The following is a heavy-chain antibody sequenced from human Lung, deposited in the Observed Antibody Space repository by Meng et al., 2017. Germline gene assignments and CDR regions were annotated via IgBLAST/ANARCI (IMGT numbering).Heavy chain of an antibody. CDR1: GGSISSGGYY. D-gene: IGHD3-22*01. J-gene: IGHJ4*02. CDR3: VGTIGYYYAMAY. CDR2: IYYSGST. V-gene: IGHV4-31*03. Sequence: QLQLQESGPGLVKPSQTLSLTCTVSGGSISSGGYYWSWIRQYPGKGLEWIGYIYYSGSTYYNPSLRIRVTISLDTSKNQFSLKLSSVTAAATAVYYCVGTIGYYYAMAYWGQGTLVTVSS.